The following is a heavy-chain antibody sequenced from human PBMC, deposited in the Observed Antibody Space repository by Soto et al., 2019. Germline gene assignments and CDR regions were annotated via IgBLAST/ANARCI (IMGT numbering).Heavy chain of an antibody. V-gene: IGHV3-66*01. D-gene: IGHD2-15*01. J-gene: IGHJ3*02. CDR3: AREPRYCRGGSCSIAGDAYDI. Sequence: EVQLVESGGGLVQPGGSLRLSCTASGFIVSDTYVNWFRQAPGKGLEWVSVISNRGDTHYADSVWGRFSLSRDLSDNTLHLQMNNVRVVDTAVYYCAREPRYCRGGSCSIAGDAYDIWGQGTMVTVSS. CDR2: ISNRGDT. CDR1: GFIVSDTY.